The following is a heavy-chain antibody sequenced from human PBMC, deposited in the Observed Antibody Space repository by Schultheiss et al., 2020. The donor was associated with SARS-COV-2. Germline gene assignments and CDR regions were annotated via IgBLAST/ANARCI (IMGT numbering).Heavy chain of an antibody. CDR3: ARTTEQWRTNWYFDL. V-gene: IGHV2-5*01. J-gene: IGHJ2*01. CDR2: IYWNDDK. CDR1: GFSLSTSGVG. Sequence: SGPTLVKPTQTLTLTCTLSGFSLSTSGVGVGWIRQPPGKALEWLALIYWNDDKRYSPSLKSRLTITKDTSKNQVVLTMTNMDPVDTATYYCARTTEQWRTNWYFDLWGRGTLVTVSS. D-gene: IGHD6-19*01.